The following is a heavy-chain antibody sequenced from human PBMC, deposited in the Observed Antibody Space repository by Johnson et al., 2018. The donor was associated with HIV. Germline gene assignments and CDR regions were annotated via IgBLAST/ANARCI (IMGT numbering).Heavy chain of an antibody. CDR3: ARAPWAGYSYGHLD. V-gene: IGHV3-13*01. CDR2: IGTIGDT. D-gene: IGHD5-18*01. CDR1: GFTFSDHD. Sequence: VQLVESGGGLVHPGGSLRLSCSASGFTFSDHDMHWVRQTEGIGLEWVSAIGTIGDTHYHGSVKGRFTISRDNAKSSLCLKVNSLRVEDTAVYYCARAPWAGYSYGHLDWGQGTMVNVSS. J-gene: IGHJ3*01.